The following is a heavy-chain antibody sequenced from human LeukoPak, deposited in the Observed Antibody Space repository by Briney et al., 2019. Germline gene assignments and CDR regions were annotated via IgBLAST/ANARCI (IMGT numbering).Heavy chain of an antibody. J-gene: IGHJ3*02. CDR1: GFTVSSYY. D-gene: IGHD1-26*01. CDR2: IYSGGTT. CDR3: ARGQSYYEAFDI. V-gene: IGHV3-53*01. Sequence: GGSLRLSCAASGFTVSSYYMSWVRQAPGKGLEWVSVIYSGGTTYYADSVKGRFTISRDNSKNTLHLQMNSLRVEDTAAYYCARGQSYYEAFDIWGQGTMVTVSS.